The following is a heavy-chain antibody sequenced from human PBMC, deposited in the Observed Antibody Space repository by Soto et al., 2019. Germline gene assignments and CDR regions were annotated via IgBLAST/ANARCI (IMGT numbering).Heavy chain of an antibody. J-gene: IGHJ6*02. V-gene: IGHV3-7*03. Sequence: GGSLRLSCAASGFTFSSYWMSWVRQAPGKGLEWVANIKQDGSEKYYVDSVKGRFTISRDNAKNSLYLQMNSLRAEDTAVYYCAKVGGYDDFWSGYSSYYGMDVWGQGTTVTVSS. D-gene: IGHD3-3*01. CDR1: GFTFSSYW. CDR3: AKVGGYDDFWSGYSSYYGMDV. CDR2: IKQDGSEK.